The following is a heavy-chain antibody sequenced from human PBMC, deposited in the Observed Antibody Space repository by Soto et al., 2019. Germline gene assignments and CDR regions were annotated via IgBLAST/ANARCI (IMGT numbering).Heavy chain of an antibody. D-gene: IGHD3-3*01. CDR1: GFTFSNAW. CDR3: TTEITIFGAEGYGMDV. CDR2: IKSKTDDGTT. Sequence: GGSLRLSCAASGFTFSNAWMSWVRQAPGKGLEWVGRIKSKTDDGTTDYAAPVKGRFTISRDDSKNTLYLQMNSLKTEDTAVYYCTTEITIFGAEGYGMDVWGQGTTVTVSS. J-gene: IGHJ6*02. V-gene: IGHV3-15*01.